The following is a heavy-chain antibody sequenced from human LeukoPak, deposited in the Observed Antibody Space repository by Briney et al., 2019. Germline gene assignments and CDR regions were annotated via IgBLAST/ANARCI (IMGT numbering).Heavy chain of an antibody. J-gene: IGHJ4*02. CDR2: ISGSGGST. CDR1: GFTFSSYA. D-gene: IGHD2-21*01. Sequence: PGGSLRLSCAASGFTFSSYAMSWVRQAPGKGLEWVSAISGSGGSTYYADSVKGRFTISRDNSKNTLYLQMGSLRAEDMAVYYCARLGLATNWYYFDYWGQGTLVTVSS. V-gene: IGHV3-23*01. CDR3: ARLGLATNWYYFDY.